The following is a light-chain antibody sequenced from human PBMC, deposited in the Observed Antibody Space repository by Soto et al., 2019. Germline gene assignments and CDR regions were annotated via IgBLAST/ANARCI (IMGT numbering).Light chain of an antibody. CDR1: SSEAGGYKY. CDR2: VVS. Sequence: QSVLTQPSSVSGAPVQSVTISCTGTSSEAGGYKYASWYQQHPGKAPKLMIYVVSKRPSGVPDRCSGSKSGKTAALTISGLQAEEEADYYCCSYAGSDVFGTGTKVTVL. V-gene: IGLV2-11*02. CDR3: CSYAGSDV. J-gene: IGLJ1*01.